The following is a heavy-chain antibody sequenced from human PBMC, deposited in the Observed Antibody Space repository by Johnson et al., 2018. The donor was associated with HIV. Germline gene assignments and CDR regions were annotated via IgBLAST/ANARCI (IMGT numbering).Heavy chain of an antibody. CDR3: ARDDLDNSGHLMAFDM. CDR1: GFTVSSNY. V-gene: IGHV3-66*01. D-gene: IGHD1-26*01. J-gene: IGHJ3*02. Sequence: VQLVESGGGLVQPGGSLRLSCAASGFTVSSNYMSWVRQAPGKGLEWVSLLHRDGTTYYADSVKGSFTISRDNSKNTLYLQMKRLGVEDTAVYYCARDDLDNSGHLMAFDMWGQGTMVTVSS. CDR2: LHRDGTT.